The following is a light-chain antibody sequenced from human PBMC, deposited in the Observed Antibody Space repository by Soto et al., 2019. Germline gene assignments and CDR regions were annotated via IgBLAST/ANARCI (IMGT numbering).Light chain of an antibody. CDR2: AAS. J-gene: IGKJ1*01. Sequence: DIQMTQSPSSLSASVGDRVTITCRASQSISSYLEWYQQKPGKAPKLLIYAASSLQSGVPSRFSGSGSGTDFTLTINSLQREDFATYYCQQTYSAPPLFGQGTKVDIK. V-gene: IGKV1-39*01. CDR3: QQTYSAPPL. CDR1: QSISSY.